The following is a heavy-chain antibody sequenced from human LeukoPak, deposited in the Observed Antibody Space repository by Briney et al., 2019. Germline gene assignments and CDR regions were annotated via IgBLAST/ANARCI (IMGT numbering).Heavy chain of an antibody. CDR1: GPSFSSFA. J-gene: IGHJ4*02. D-gene: IGHD6-19*01. V-gene: IGHV3-30-3*01. Sequence: GESMTLSCAVSGPSFSSFAMHWVSHPPGEWMGWEAVISYDGSNKYYADSMKGRFTISRDNSKNTLYLQMNSLRAEDTAVYYCAIAAPVAGITYFDYWGQGTLVTVSS. CDR3: AIAAPVAGITYFDY. CDR2: ISYDGSNK.